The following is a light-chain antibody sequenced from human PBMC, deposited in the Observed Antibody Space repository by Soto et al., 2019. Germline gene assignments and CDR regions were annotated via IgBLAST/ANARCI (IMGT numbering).Light chain of an antibody. CDR3: QQYNHWPRT. J-gene: IGKJ1*01. CDR1: QGIRND. V-gene: IGKV1-6*01. Sequence: AIQMTQSPSSLSASVGDRVTITCRASQGIRNDLGWYQQKPGKAPKVLIFAASSLQSGVPSRFSGSGSGTDFTLTISSLQSEDFAVYFCQQYNHWPRTFGQGTKVDIK. CDR2: AAS.